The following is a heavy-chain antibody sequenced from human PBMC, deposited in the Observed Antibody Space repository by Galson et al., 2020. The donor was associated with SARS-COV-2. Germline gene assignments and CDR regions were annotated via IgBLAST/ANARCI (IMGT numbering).Heavy chain of an antibody. CDR3: ARLNYCTGDRCPPVDHYYMYV. V-gene: IGHV7-4-1*02. CDR2: INTNNGNP. CDR1: GYRFRLYA. J-gene: IGHJ6*03. D-gene: IGHD2-8*02. Sequence: GESLKISCKASGYRFRLYAMHWVRQAPGQGLEWMGWINTNNGNPTYAQGFTGRFVFSLDTSTSTASLQISSLKAEDTAVYYCARLNYCTGDRCPPVDHYYMYVWCKGTTVTVS.